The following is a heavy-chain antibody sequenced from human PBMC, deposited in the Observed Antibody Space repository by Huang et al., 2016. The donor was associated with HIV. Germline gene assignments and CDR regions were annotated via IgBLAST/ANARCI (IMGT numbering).Heavy chain of an antibody. J-gene: IGHJ3*02. Sequence: QVQLVESGGGVVQPGGSLRLSCAASGFTFSSYGMHWVRQAQGKGLEWVAFIRDDGSNKYYADSVRGRFTSSRDNSKNTLYLQMNSLRAEDTAVYYCAKGSMANAFDIWGQGTMVTVSS. CDR1: GFTFSSYG. CDR2: IRDDGSNK. D-gene: IGHD3-10*01. CDR3: AKGSMANAFDI. V-gene: IGHV3-30*02.